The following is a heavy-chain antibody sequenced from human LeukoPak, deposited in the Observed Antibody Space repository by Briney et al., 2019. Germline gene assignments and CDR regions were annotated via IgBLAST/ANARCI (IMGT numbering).Heavy chain of an antibody. CDR1: GFMFSDYG. Sequence: GRSLRLSCAASGFMFSDYGMHWVRQAPGKGLEWVAAIWYDGSNIFYADCVKGRFTISRDNSKNALYLQMNSLRAEDTADYYCAKEGDRGEALYYYYMDVWGNGTTVTVSS. CDR2: IWYDGSNI. D-gene: IGHD3-10*01. CDR3: AKEGDRGEALYYYYMDV. J-gene: IGHJ6*03. V-gene: IGHV3-33*06.